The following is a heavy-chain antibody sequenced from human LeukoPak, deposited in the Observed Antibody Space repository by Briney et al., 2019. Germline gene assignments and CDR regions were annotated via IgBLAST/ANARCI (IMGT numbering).Heavy chain of an antibody. D-gene: IGHD2-21*01. Sequence: GGSLRLSCAASGFTFDDYAMHWVRQAPGKGLEWVSGISWNSGSIGYADSVKGRFTISRDNAKNSLYLQMNSLRAEDTALYYCAKSGEAYYYYYMDVWGKGTTVTISS. CDR3: AKSGEAYYYYYMDV. CDR1: GFTFDDYA. CDR2: ISWNSGSI. V-gene: IGHV3-9*01. J-gene: IGHJ6*03.